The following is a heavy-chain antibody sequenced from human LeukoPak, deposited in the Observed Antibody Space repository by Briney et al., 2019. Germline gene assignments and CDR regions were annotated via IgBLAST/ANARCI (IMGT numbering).Heavy chain of an antibody. CDR2: INPDGRDT. CDR3: ATSTAAAGTD. D-gene: IGHD6-13*01. V-gene: IGHV3-7*03. J-gene: IGHJ4*02. CDR1: GFTFSRYG. Sequence: GGSLRLSRAASGFTFSRYGMHWVRQAPGKGLEWVAHINPDGRDTYYVDSVKGRFTISRDNAQNSLYLQMNSLRAEDTAIYYCATSTAAAGTDWGQGTLVTVSS.